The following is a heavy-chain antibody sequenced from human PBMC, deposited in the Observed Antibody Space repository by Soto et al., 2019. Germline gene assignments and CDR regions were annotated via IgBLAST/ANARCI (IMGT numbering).Heavy chain of an antibody. CDR2: ISSSGSTI. CDR3: ARVDEYCSSTSCYLVFDP. D-gene: IGHD2-2*01. CDR1: GFTFSSYE. Sequence: GGSLRLSCAASGFTFSSYEMNWVRQAPGKGLEWGSYISSSGSTIYYADSVKGRFTISRDNAKNSLYLQMNSLRAEDTAVYYCARVDEYCSSTSCYLVFDPWGQGTLVTVSP. J-gene: IGHJ5*02. V-gene: IGHV3-48*03.